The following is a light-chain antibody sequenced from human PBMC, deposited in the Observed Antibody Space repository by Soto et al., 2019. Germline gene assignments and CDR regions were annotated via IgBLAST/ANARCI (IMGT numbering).Light chain of an antibody. CDR3: QQYNTHAT. CDR2: DAS. Sequence: DIHLTQSPSTLSAAVGDSHTITCRASQNIRNLLAWYQQKPGKAPXXLIYDASTLKTGVPSRFSGSGSGSEFNSTITGLHPDFFATYFCQQYNTHATFGQGTRLEIK. J-gene: IGKJ5*01. V-gene: IGKV1-5*01. CDR1: QNIRNL.